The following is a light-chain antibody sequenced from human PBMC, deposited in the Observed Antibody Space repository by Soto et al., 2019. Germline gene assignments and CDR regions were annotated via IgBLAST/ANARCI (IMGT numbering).Light chain of an antibody. CDR3: QQYNSYSKT. CDR2: KAS. Sequence: DIQMTQSPSTLSASVGDRATITCRASQSISSRFAWYQQKPGKAPKRLIYKASSLESGVPSRFSGSGSGTEFVLTISSLQPDDFATYYCQQYNSYSKTFGQGTKVEIK. V-gene: IGKV1-5*03. CDR1: QSISSR. J-gene: IGKJ1*01.